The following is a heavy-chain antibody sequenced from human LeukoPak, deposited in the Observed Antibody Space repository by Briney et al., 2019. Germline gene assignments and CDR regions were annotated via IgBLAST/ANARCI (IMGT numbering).Heavy chain of an antibody. CDR2: IGGRDDRT. D-gene: IGHD3-3*01. CDR1: GVTFTGHT. Sequence: PGGSLRLSCAASGVTFTGHTMTWLRQAPGQGPERVSIIGGRDDRTYYADSVKGRFTISRDNSKNTLYLQMNGLRGEDAAVYYCAKDPNPFYDFWSGYKWGQGTLVTVSS. J-gene: IGHJ4*02. V-gene: IGHV3-23*01. CDR3: AKDPNPFYDFWSGYK.